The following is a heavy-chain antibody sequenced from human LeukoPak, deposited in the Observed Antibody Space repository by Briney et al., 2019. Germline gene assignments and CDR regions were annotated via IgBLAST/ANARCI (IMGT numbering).Heavy chain of an antibody. D-gene: IGHD2-15*01. V-gene: IGHV1-46*01. Sequence: ASVKVSCKASGYTFTSYYMHWVRQAPGQGLEWMGIINPSGGSTSYAQKFQGRVTITADKSTSTAYMELSSLRSEDTAVYYCARDFSLVVAATYNWFDPWGQGTLVTVSS. CDR2: INPSGGST. CDR3: ARDFSLVVAATYNWFDP. J-gene: IGHJ5*02. CDR1: GYTFTSYY.